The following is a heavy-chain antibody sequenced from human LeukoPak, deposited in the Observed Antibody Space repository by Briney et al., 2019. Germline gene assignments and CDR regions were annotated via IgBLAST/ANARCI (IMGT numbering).Heavy chain of an antibody. V-gene: IGHV3-30-3*01. D-gene: IGHD3-22*01. Sequence: GGSLRLSCAASGFTFSSYAMHWVSQAPGKGLEWVAVISYDGSNKYYADSVKGRFTISRDNSKNTLYLQMNSLRAEDTAVHYCITMIVVAVGGQGTLVTVSS. J-gene: IGHJ4*02. CDR1: GFTFSSYA. CDR3: ITMIVVAV. CDR2: ISYDGSNK.